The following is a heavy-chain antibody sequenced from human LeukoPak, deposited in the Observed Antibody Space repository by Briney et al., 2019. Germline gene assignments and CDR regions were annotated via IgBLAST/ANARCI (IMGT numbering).Heavy chain of an antibody. CDR1: GFTYSPFA. Sequence: GGSLRLSCAASGFTYSPFAMLWVRQAPGKGLEWVALISYHGSTQQYADSVKGRFTISGDKSKNTLYLQMDSLRSEDTALYYCTKDHFQGGAPSAFDLWGPGTMVTVSS. V-gene: IGHV3-30*18. J-gene: IGHJ3*01. CDR3: TKDHFQGGAPSAFDL. D-gene: IGHD2/OR15-2a*01. CDR2: ISYHGSTQ.